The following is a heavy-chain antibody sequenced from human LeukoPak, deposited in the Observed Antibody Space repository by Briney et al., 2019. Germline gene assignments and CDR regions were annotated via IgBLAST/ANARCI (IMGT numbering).Heavy chain of an antibody. V-gene: IGHV3-7*03. CDR3: ARGLAAAGTPFDYYYGTDV. Sequence: PGGSLRLSCAASGFTFSSYWMSWVRQAPGKGLEWVANIKQDGSEKYYVDSVKGRFTISRDNAKNSLYLQMNSLRAEDTAVYYCARGLAAAGTPFDYYYGTDVWGKGTTVTVSS. J-gene: IGHJ6*04. D-gene: IGHD6-13*01. CDR1: GFTFSSYW. CDR2: IKQDGSEK.